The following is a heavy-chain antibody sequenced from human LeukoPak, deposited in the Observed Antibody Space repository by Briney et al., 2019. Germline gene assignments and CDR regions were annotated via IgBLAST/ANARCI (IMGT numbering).Heavy chain of an antibody. CDR1: GYTFSTYA. D-gene: IGHD3-10*01. CDR3: AREGSFRGRFFDY. J-gene: IGHJ4*02. Sequence: ASVKVSCKSSGYTFSTYAMHWVRQAPGHRLECMGWINAGNGNTEYSQKFQGRVTITRDTSASTAYMELSSLRSEDTAVYYCAREGSFRGRFFDYWGQGTLVTVSS. CDR2: INAGNGNT. V-gene: IGHV1-3*01.